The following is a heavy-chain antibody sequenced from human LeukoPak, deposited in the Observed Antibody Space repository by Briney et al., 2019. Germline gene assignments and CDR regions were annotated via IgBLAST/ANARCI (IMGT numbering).Heavy chain of an antibody. CDR3: WVRGVIPGRPDPFDM. Sequence: PGGSLRLSCAASGFTFTDAWMNWVRQAPGKGLEWVGRIKTRGDGGTTDYAAPVKDKFTISRDDLKNTLYLQMSSLKPEDTAVYYCWVRGVIPGRPDPFDMWGQGTMVTVSS. V-gene: IGHV3-15*01. J-gene: IGHJ3*02. CDR2: IKTRGDGGTT. D-gene: IGHD3-10*01. CDR1: GFTFTDAW.